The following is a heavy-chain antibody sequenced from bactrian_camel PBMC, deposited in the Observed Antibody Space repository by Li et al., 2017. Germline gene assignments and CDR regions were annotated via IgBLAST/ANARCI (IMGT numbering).Heavy chain of an antibody. V-gene: IGHV3S53*01. J-gene: IGHJ6*01. CDR2: IRSDGIL. CDR3: AADPRWGGSLTHSLRTRDFDY. Sequence: HVQLVESGGGSVQAGGSLRLSCAASGYFFSSRCMGWFRQSPGKEREGVAIIRSDGILTYSESVRGRFTISRDIAKNTLYLEMTNLQPEDTAMYYCAADPRWGGSLTHSLRTRDFDYWGQGTQVTVS. CDR1: GYFFSSRC. D-gene: IGHD5*01.